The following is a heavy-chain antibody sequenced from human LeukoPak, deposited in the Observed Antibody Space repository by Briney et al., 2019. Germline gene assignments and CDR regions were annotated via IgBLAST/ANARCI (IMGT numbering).Heavy chain of an antibody. CDR2: ISSSGSTI. J-gene: IGHJ4*02. CDR1: GFTFSSYE. Sequence: PGGSLRLSCAASGFTFSSYEMNWVRQAPGKGPEWVSYISSSGSTIYYADSVKGRFTISRDNAKNSLYLQMNSLRAEDTAVYYCARERSSASFASGYFDYWGQGTLVTVSS. D-gene: IGHD2-2*01. V-gene: IGHV3-48*03. CDR3: ARERSSASFASGYFDY.